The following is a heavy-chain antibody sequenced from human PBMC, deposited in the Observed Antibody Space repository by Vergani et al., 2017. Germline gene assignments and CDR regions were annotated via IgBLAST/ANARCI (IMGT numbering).Heavy chain of an antibody. J-gene: IGHJ6*03. CDR1: GGSFTSYH. D-gene: IGHD4-11*01. CDR3: SRVNTETNGHLYYYYYMDV. V-gene: IGHV4-34*01. CDR2: IDHTGRP. Sequence: QVQLQQWGGGLLKPSETLSLTCVVNGGSFTSYHWTWIRQSPGEGLEWVGDIDHTGRPDYNPSLKSRLTMSVDKSRNQFSLTLNSVTATDTAIYFCSRVNTETNGHLYYYYYMDVWGQGTAGNVS.